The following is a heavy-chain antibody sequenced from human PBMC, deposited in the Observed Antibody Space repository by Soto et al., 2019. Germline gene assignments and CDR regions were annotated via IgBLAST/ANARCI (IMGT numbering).Heavy chain of an antibody. V-gene: IGHV1-2*04. CDR1: GYTFTGYY. D-gene: IGHD3-22*01. CDR2: INPNSGGT. J-gene: IGHJ3*02. Sequence: GASVKVSCKASGYTFTGYYMHWVRQAPGQGLEWMGWINPNSGGTNYAQKFQGWVTMTRDTSISTAYMELSRLRSDDTAVYYCARGSMIVVVIMNDAFDIWGQGTMVTVSS. CDR3: ARGSMIVVVIMNDAFDI.